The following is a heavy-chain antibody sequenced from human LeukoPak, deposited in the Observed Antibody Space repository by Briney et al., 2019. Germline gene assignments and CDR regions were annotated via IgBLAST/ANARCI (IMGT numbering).Heavy chain of an antibody. CDR2: VYYSGST. J-gene: IGHJ4*02. CDR1: GGSISSYY. V-gene: IGHV4-59*01. D-gene: IGHD2-15*01. Sequence: SETLSLTCTVSGGSISSYYWSWIRQPPGKGLEWIGYVYYSGSTNYNPSLKSRATISVDTSKNQFSLKLSSVTVAATAVYCCARSPLLVVAASVFDYWGQGTLVTVSS. CDR3: ARSPLLVVAASVFDY.